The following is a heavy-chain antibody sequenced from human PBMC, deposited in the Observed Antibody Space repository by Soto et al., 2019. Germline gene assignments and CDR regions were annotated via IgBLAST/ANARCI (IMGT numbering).Heavy chain of an antibody. Sequence: SQTLSLTCVISGDSVSSNSAAWNWIRQSPSRGLEWLGRTYYRSKWYNDYAVSVKSRITINPDTSKNQFSLQLNSVTPEDTAVYYCARGCSGGSCYSVYYYYGMDVWGQGTTVTVSS. CDR2: TYYRSKWYN. V-gene: IGHV6-1*01. D-gene: IGHD2-15*01. CDR3: ARGCSGGSCYSVYYYYGMDV. CDR1: GDSVSSNSAA. J-gene: IGHJ6*02.